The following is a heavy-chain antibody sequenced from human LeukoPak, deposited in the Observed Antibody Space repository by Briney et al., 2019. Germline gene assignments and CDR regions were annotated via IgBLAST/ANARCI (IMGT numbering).Heavy chain of an antibody. CDR1: GGSISNYY. Sequence: SETLSLTCTVSGGSISNYYWSWIRQPAGKGLEWIGRIYTSGSTNYNPSLKSRVTMSVDTSKNQFSLKLSSVTAADTAVYYCARVAWGIAAAGYYFDYWGQGTLVTVSS. D-gene: IGHD6-13*01. V-gene: IGHV4-4*07. CDR3: ARVAWGIAAAGYYFDY. J-gene: IGHJ4*02. CDR2: IYTSGST.